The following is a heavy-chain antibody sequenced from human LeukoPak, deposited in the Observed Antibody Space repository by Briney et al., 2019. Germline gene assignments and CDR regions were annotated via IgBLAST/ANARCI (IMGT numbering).Heavy chain of an antibody. V-gene: IGHV3-11*06. CDR2: ISPSGIHT. J-gene: IGHJ4*02. CDR3: ARVGSTAEAGTPDY. CDR1: GCTFSDYY. Sequence: PGGSLRLSCAASGCTFSDYYMSWIRQAAGKGPEWLSYISPSGIHTPYADSVRGRFIVSRGTAKNSLSMELNRLRVDDTAIYYCARVGSTAEAGTPDYWGQGTLVTVSS. D-gene: IGHD6-13*01.